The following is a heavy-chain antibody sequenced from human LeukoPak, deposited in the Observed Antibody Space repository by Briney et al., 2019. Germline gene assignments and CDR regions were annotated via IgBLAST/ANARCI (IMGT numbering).Heavy chain of an antibody. V-gene: IGHV3-7*01. D-gene: IGHD3-10*01. CDR2: IKQDGSEK. Sequence: GGSLRLSCAASGFTFSSYWMSWVRQAPGKGLERVANIKQDGSEKYYVDSVKGRFAISRDNAKNSLYLQMNSLRAEDTAVYYCARDTDYYGIGYFDYWGQGTLVTVSS. CDR3: ARDTDYYGIGYFDY. J-gene: IGHJ4*02. CDR1: GFTFSSYW.